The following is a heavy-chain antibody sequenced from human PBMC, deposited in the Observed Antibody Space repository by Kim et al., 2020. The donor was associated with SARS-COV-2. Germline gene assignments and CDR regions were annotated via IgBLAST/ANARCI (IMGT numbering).Heavy chain of an antibody. D-gene: IGHD1-26*01. J-gene: IGHJ6*02. CDR3: ARDPAILKEWELRGGMDV. CDR2: IWNDGSNK. Sequence: GGSLRLSCAASGFTFSSYGMHWVRQAPGKGLEWVAVIWNDGSNKYYADSVKGRFTISRDNSKNTLYLQMNSLRAEDTAVYYCARDPAILKEWELRGGMDVWGQGTTVTVSS. V-gene: IGHV3-33*01. CDR1: GFTFSSYG.